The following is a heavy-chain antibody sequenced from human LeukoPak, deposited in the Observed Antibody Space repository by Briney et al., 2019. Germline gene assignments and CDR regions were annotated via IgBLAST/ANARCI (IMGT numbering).Heavy chain of an antibody. CDR3: AVGSVDYYDSSGYYFGY. V-gene: IGHV1-69*05. D-gene: IGHD3-22*01. J-gene: IGHJ4*02. Sequence: SVKVSCKASGGTFSSYAISWVRQAPGQGLEWMGGIIPIFGTANYAQKFQGRVTITTDESTSTAYMELSSLRSEDTAVYYCAVGSVDYYDSSGYYFGYWGQGTLVTVSS. CDR1: GGTFSSYA. CDR2: IIPIFGTA.